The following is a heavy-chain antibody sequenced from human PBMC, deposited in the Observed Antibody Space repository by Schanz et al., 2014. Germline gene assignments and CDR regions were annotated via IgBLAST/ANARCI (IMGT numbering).Heavy chain of an antibody. CDR3: ARGLIVGDGQHFYFSYGLDV. Sequence: DVQLVESGGTLVRPGGSLRLSCAASGFNFSSHWMTWVRQAPGRGLEWVANIRQDARAKYYVDSVKGRFTISRDNIASSLFLQMNSLRAEDSAVYYCARGLIVGDGQHFYFSYGLDVWGQGTTVTVSS. J-gene: IGHJ6*02. V-gene: IGHV3-7*01. CDR2: IRQDARAK. D-gene: IGHD1-26*01. CDR1: GFNFSSHW.